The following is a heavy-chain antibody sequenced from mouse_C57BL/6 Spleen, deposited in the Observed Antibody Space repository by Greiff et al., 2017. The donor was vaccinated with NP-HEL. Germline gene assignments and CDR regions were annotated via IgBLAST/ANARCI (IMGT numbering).Heavy chain of an antibody. CDR2: IDPETGGT. V-gene: IGHV1-15*01. J-gene: IGHJ2*01. Sequence: QVQLQQSGAELVRPGASVTLSCKASGYTFTDYEMLWVKQTPVHGLEWIGAIDPETGGTAYNQKFKGKAILTADKSSSTAYMELRSLTSEDSAVYYCTRWGYYSNPYYFDYWGQGTTLTVSS. D-gene: IGHD2-5*01. CDR3: TRWGYYSNPYYFDY. CDR1: GYTFTDYE.